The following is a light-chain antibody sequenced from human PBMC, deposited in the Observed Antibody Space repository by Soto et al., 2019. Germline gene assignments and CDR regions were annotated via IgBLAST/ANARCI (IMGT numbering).Light chain of an antibody. CDR3: QQYGSSPGT. J-gene: IGKJ1*01. Sequence: EIALTQSPGPLSLSPVERATLSCMASQSVTSNYLAWYQQKPGQAPRLLMFGASIRDTGIPDRFSGSGSGTDFTLTISRLEAEDFAVYYCQQYGSSPGTFGQGTKVDIK. V-gene: IGKV3-20*01. CDR2: GAS. CDR1: QSVTSNY.